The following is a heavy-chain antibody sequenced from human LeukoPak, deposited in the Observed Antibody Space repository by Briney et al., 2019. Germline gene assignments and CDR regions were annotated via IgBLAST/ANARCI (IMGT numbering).Heavy chain of an antibody. CDR1: GFTFSSYG. Sequence: PGGSLRLSCAASGFTFSSYGMHWVRQAPGKGLEWVANIKQDGSEKYYVDSVKGRFTISRDNAKNSLYLQMNSLRAEDTAVYYCARAGGRYGPLGYWGQGTLVTVSS. V-gene: IGHV3-7*01. CDR3: ARAGGRYGPLGY. J-gene: IGHJ4*02. CDR2: IKQDGSEK. D-gene: IGHD4-17*01.